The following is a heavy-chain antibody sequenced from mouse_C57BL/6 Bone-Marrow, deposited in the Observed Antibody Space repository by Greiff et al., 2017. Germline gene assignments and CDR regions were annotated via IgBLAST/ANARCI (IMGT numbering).Heavy chain of an antibody. CDR1: GYAFSSSW. D-gene: IGHD1-1*01. Sequence: VQLVESGPELVKPGASVKISCKASGYAFSSSWMNWVKQRPGKGLEWIGRIYPGDGDTNYNGKFKGKATLTADKSSSTAYMQLSSLTSEDSAVYFCARSYYYGSSLYYAMDYWGQGTSVTVSS. CDR3: ARSYYYGSSLYYAMDY. V-gene: IGHV1-82*01. CDR2: IYPGDGDT. J-gene: IGHJ4*01.